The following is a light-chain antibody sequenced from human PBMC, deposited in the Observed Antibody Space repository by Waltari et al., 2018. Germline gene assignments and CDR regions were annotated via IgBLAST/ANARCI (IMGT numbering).Light chain of an antibody. CDR1: SSNVGLLIF. J-gene: IGLJ2*01. CDR2: EVN. V-gene: IGLV2-8*01. Sequence: QSALTQPPSASGPPGQSSPIPCMGTSSNVGLLIFSSWYQQYPGKAPKLLIYEVNKRPSGVPDRFSGSKSGNTASLTVSGLQAEDEADYYCSSYADRKTVAFGGGTKLTVL. CDR3: SSYADRKTVA.